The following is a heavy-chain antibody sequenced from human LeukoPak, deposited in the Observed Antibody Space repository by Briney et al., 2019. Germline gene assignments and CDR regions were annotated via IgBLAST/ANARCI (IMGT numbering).Heavy chain of an antibody. CDR1: GYSFTSYW. Sequence: GESLKISCKGSGYSFTSYWIGWVRQMPGKGLEWMGIIYPGDSDTRYSPSFQGQVTISADKSISTAHLQWSSLKASDTAMYYCARQASGWYNYYGMDVWGQGTTVTVSS. CDR2: IYPGDSDT. V-gene: IGHV5-51*01. J-gene: IGHJ6*02. CDR3: ARQASGWYNYYGMDV. D-gene: IGHD6-19*01.